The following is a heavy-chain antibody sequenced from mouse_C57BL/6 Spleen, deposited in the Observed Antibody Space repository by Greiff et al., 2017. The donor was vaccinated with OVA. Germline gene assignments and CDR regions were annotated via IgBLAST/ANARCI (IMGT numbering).Heavy chain of an antibody. CDR2: IYPSDSAT. V-gene: IGHV1-61*01. CDR1: GYTFTSYW. J-gene: IGHJ4*01. Sequence: VQLQQPGAELVRPGSSVKLSCKASGYTFTSYWMDWVKQRPGQGLEWIGNIYPSDSATHYNQKFKDKATLTVDKSSSTAYMQLSSLTSEDSAVYYCARGGPGAMDYWGQGTSVTVSS. CDR3: ARGGPGAMDY.